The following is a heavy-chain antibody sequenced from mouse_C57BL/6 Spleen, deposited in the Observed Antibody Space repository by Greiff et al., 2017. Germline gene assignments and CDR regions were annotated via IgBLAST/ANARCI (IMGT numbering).Heavy chain of an antibody. D-gene: IGHD3-3*01. J-gene: IGHJ2*01. Sequence: EVQLQQSGPELVKPGASVKISCKASGYTFTNYYMNWVKQSHGKSLEWIGDINPNNGGTSYNQKFKGKATLTVDKSSSTAYMELRSLTSEDSAVYYCARSRAGDYFDYWGQGTTLTVSS. CDR3: ARSRAGDYFDY. V-gene: IGHV1-26*01. CDR1: GYTFTNYY. CDR2: INPNNGGT.